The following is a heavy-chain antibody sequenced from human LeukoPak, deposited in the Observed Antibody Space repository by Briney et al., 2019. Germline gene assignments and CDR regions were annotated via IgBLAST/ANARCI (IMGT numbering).Heavy chain of an antibody. Sequence: PGGSLRLSCAASGFTFSSYEMNWVRQAPGKGLEWVSYISSSGSTIYYADSVKGRFTISRDNAKNSLYLQMNSLRAEDTAVYYCVREWVDWGQGYNWFDRWGQGTLATVSS. D-gene: IGHD7-27*01. CDR2: ISSSGSTI. J-gene: IGHJ5*02. V-gene: IGHV3-48*03. CDR1: GFTFSSYE. CDR3: VREWVDWGQGYNWFDR.